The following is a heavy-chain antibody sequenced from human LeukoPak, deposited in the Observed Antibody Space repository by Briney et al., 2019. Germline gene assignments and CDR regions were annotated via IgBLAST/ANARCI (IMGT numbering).Heavy chain of an antibody. J-gene: IGHJ5*02. CDR1: GFTLSSYW. V-gene: IGHV3-74*01. Sequence: GGALRLSCAASGFTLSSYWMHWGRQTPGKGLVWVSRINSDGSSTSYADSVKGRFTISRDNAKNTLYLQMNSLRAEDTAVYYCARDPYDSSGYYYAWGQGTLVTVSS. CDR2: INSDGSST. CDR3: ARDPYDSSGYYYA. D-gene: IGHD3-22*01.